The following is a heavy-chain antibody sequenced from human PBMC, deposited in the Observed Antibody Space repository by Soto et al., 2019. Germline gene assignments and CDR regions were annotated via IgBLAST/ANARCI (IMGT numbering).Heavy chain of an antibody. V-gene: IGHV3-13*01. Sequence: GGALRLPCGASGFTLSSYRNHWVCQATGKGLEWGSTIGTAGDTYYPGSVKGRFTLSRENAKNSLYLQMNSLRAEDTAVYYCARGAALSLYYFDYWGQGTLVTVSS. D-gene: IGHD6-6*01. J-gene: IGHJ4*02. CDR1: GFTLSSYR. CDR3: ARGAALSLYYFDY. CDR2: IGTAGDT.